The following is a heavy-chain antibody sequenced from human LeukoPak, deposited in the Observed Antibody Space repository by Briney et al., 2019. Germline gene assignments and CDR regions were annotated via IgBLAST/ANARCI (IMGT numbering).Heavy chain of an antibody. CDR2: IYYSGSA. D-gene: IGHD5-18*01. CDR1: GGSISSYY. J-gene: IGHJ4*02. V-gene: IGHV4-59*01. CDR3: ATTVGYSYGFLDY. Sequence: PSETLSLTCTVSGGSISSYYWSWIRQPPGKGLEWIGYIYYSGSANYNPSLKSRVTISVDTSKNQFSLKLSSVTAADTAVYYCATTVGYSYGFLDYWGQGTLVTVSS.